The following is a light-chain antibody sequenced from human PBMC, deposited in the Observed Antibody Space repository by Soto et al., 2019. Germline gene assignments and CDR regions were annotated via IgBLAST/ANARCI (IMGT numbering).Light chain of an antibody. Sequence: QSALTQPASLSGSPGQSITISCTGTSRDVGAYNYVSWYQQHPGKAPKLMVYDVTNRPSGVSDRFSGSKSGNTASLTISGLQAEDEADYFCSSHSNTTPYVFGTGTKVTV. CDR3: SSHSNTTPYV. V-gene: IGLV2-14*01. J-gene: IGLJ1*01. CDR1: SRDVGAYNY. CDR2: DVT.